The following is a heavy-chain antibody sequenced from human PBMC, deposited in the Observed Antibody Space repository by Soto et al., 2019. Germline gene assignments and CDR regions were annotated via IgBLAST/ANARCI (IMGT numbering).Heavy chain of an antibody. CDR3: ARGHIVVVPAATKGRWFDP. CDR2: INHSGST. D-gene: IGHD2-2*01. V-gene: IGHV4-34*01. J-gene: IGHJ5*02. CDR1: GFTFSSYS. Sequence: KTGGSLRLSCAASGFTFSSYSMNWVRQPPGKGLEWIGEINHSGSTNYNPSLKSRVTISVDTSKNQFSLKLSSVTAADTAVYYCARGHIVVVPAATKGRWFDPWGQGTLVTVS.